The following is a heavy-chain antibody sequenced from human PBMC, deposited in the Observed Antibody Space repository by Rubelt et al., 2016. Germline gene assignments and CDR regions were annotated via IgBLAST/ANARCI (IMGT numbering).Heavy chain of an antibody. CDR2: IRGSGGST. J-gene: IGHJ4*02. Sequence: EVQLVESGGGLVQPGGSLRLSCAASGFTFRSYWMSWVRHAPGKGLEGVSAIRGSGGSTYYADSVKGRFTLSRDNSKNTLYLQMNSLRAEATAVYYCAKDDYGDSPPFDYWGQGTLVTVSS. CDR3: AKDDYGDSPPFDY. CDR1: GFTFRSYW. D-gene: IGHD4-17*01. V-gene: IGHV3-23*04.